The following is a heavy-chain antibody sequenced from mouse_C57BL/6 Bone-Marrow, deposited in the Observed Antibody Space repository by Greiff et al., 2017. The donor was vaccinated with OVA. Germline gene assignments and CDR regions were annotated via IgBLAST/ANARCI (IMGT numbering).Heavy chain of an antibody. D-gene: IGHD2-1*01. CDR3: ARKGDGNGYCDV. CDR1: GYTFTSYW. V-gene: IGHV1-7*01. Sequence: QVQLKQSGAELAKPGASVKLSCKASGYTFTSYWMHWVKQRPGQGLEWIGYINPSSGYTKCNQKFKDKSTWTADNSSSTAYMQLSSLTYEDSAVYYCARKGDGNGYCDVWGTGTTVTVSS. CDR2: INPSSGYT. J-gene: IGHJ1*03.